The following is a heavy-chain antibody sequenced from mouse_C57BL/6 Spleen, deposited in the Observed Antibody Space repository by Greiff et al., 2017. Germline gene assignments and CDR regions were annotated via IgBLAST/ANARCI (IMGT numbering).Heavy chain of an antibody. CDR3: TAIYYGAWFAY. CDR2: IRLKSDNYAT. Sequence: EVQVVESGGGLVQPGGSMKLSCVASGFTFSNYWMNWVRQSPEKGLEWVAQIRLKSDNYATYYAESVKGRFTISRDDSKSSVYLQMNNLRAEDTGIYYCTAIYYGAWFAYWGQGTLVTVSA. V-gene: IGHV6-3*01. J-gene: IGHJ3*01. D-gene: IGHD1-1*01. CDR1: GFTFSNYW.